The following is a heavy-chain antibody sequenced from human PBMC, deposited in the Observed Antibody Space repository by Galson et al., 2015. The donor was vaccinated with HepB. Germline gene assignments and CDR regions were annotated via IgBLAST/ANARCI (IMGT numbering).Heavy chain of an antibody. J-gene: IGHJ1*01. CDR2: IYYSGST. D-gene: IGHD4-17*01. Sequence: SETLSLTCTVSGGSISSSSYYWGWIRQPPGKGLEWIGSIYYSGSTYYNPSLKSRVTISVDTSKNQFSLKLSSVTAADTAVYYRARPPDYGDYREYFQHWGQGTLVTVSS. CDR1: GGSISSSSYY. V-gene: IGHV4-39*01. CDR3: ARPPDYGDYREYFQH.